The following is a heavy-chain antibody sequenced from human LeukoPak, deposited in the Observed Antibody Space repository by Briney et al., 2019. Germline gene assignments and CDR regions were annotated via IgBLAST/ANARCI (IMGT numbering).Heavy chain of an antibody. J-gene: IGHJ4*02. CDR3: AKDADYDSRGPYYFDY. CDR1: GFTFSSYG. Sequence: GGSLRLSCAASGFTFSSYGIHWVRQAPGKGLEWVAVISYDGSNKYYADSVKGRFTISRDNSKNTLYLQMNSLRAEDTAVYYCAKDADYDSRGPYYFDYWGQGTLVTVSS. D-gene: IGHD3-22*01. CDR2: ISYDGSNK. V-gene: IGHV3-30*18.